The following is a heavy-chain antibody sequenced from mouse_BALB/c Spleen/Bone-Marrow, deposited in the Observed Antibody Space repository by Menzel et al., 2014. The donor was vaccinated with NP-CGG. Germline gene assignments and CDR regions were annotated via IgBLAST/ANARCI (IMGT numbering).Heavy chain of an antibody. Sequence: EVKLEESGGGLVKPGGSLKLSCAASGFTFSDYYMYWVRQTPEKRLEWVATISDGGSYTYYPDSVKGRFTISRDNAKTNLYLQMSSLKSEDTAMDYCANYYGSTWFAYWGQGTLVTVSA. V-gene: IGHV5-4*02. CDR1: GFTFSDYY. D-gene: IGHD1-1*01. J-gene: IGHJ3*01. CDR3: ANYYGSTWFAY. CDR2: ISDGGSYT.